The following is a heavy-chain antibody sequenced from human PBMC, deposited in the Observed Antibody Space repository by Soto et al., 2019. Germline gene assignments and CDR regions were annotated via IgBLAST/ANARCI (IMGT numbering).Heavy chain of an antibody. D-gene: IGHD6-13*01. V-gene: IGHV3-23*01. Sequence: PGGSLRLSCAASGVTFSSYAMSWVRQAPGKGLEWVSAISGSGGSTYYADSVKGRFTISRDNSKNTLYLQMNSLRAEDTAVYYCANLQQLRHFQHWGQGTLVTVSS. CDR1: GVTFSSYA. CDR2: ISGSGGST. J-gene: IGHJ1*01. CDR3: ANLQQLRHFQH.